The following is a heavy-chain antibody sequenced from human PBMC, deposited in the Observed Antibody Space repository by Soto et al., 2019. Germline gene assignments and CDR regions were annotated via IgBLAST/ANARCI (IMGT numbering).Heavy chain of an antibody. Sequence: QVQLVESGGAVVQPGGSLRLSCAASAFTFTNYGMHWVRKAPGKGLEWVASIWYDGSNKNYVDSVKGRSTISRDNSKNRLYLQVNSLRAGDTAVYYCARDSGSYSSGWLDPWGQGTLVTVSS. CDR2: IWYDGSNK. J-gene: IGHJ5*02. V-gene: IGHV3-33*01. CDR3: ARDSGSYSSGWLDP. D-gene: IGHD1-26*01. CDR1: AFTFTNYG.